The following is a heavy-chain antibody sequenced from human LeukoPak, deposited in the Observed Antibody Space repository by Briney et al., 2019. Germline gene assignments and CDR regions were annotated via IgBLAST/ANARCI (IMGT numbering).Heavy chain of an antibody. Sequence: PSGTLSLTCAVSGGSISSSNWWSWVRQPPGKGLEWIGRVYTSGSTNYNPSLKSRVTMSVDTSKNQFSLKLSSVTAADTAVYYCAREYYDSSSYGVGEWFDPWGQGTLVTVSS. CDR1: GGSISSSNW. J-gene: IGHJ5*02. V-gene: IGHV4-4*02. CDR3: AREYYDSSSYGVGEWFDP. D-gene: IGHD3-22*01. CDR2: VYTSGST.